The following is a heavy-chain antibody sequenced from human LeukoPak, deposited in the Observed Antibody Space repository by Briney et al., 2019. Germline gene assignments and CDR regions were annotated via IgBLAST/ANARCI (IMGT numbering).Heavy chain of an antibody. V-gene: IGHV3-7*01. CDR3: ARDANYHVSSDYYDAFDI. D-gene: IGHD3-22*01. CDR1: GFSFRNYW. Sequence: PGGSLRLSCAASGFSFRNYWMTLLRHAPGKGLEWVANIRGDESRKYYLDSVTGRFTISRDNAKNSLYLQMNNLRAEDTAVYYCARDANYHVSSDYYDAFDIWGQGTMVTVSS. J-gene: IGHJ3*02. CDR2: IRGDESRK.